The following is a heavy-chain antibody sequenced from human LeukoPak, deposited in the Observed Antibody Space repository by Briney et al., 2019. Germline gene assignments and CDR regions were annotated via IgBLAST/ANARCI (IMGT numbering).Heavy chain of an antibody. CDR2: ILNDGGST. Sequence: HSGGSLRLSCAASGLTFNTYWMHWVRHAPGEGPVWVAHILNDGGSTSYADSVKGRFIISRDNAKNTLSLQMNSLRAEDTAVYYCVRHNYGYDYWGQGTPVTVSS. V-gene: IGHV3-74*01. J-gene: IGHJ4*02. CDR1: GLTFNTYW. D-gene: IGHD5-18*01. CDR3: VRHNYGYDY.